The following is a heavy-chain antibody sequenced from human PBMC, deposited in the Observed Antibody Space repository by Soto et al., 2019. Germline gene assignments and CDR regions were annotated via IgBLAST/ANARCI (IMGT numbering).Heavy chain of an antibody. Sequence: QLQLQESGPGLVKPSETLSLTCTVSGGSISSRNYYWAWVRQPPGKGLEWIGNIYYSGGTYYRPSLRSRLTISVDTSKNQFSLKLSSLTAADTAMYYCASLQVPGNFDYWGQGNLVTVSS. CDR1: GGSISSRNYY. V-gene: IGHV4-39*01. CDR3: ASLQVPGNFDY. J-gene: IGHJ4*02. CDR2: IYYSGGT. D-gene: IGHD6-13*01.